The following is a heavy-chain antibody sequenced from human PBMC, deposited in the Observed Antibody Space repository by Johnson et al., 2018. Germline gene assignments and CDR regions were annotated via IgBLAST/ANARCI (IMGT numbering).Heavy chain of an antibody. CDR3: ARDGGGDFPDYYFDY. V-gene: IGHV3-9*01. CDR2: ISGSGGSI. Sequence: VQLQESGGGLVQPGGSLRLSCAASGFTFSSYAMSWVRQAPGTGLEWVSGISGSGGSIGYADSVKGRFTISRDNAKNSLYLLMNSLRAEDTALYYCARDGGGDFPDYYFDYWGQGTLVTVSS. CDR1: GFTFSSYA. J-gene: IGHJ4*02. D-gene: IGHD3-10*01.